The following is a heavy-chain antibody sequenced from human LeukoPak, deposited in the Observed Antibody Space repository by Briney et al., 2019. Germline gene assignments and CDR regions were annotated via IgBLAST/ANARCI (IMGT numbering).Heavy chain of an antibody. CDR3: ARMSYSGYVGYFDY. D-gene: IGHD5-12*01. CDR1: GGSISSYY. J-gene: IGHJ4*02. V-gene: IGHV4-59*01. Sequence: SETLSLTCTVSGGSISSYYWSWIRQPPGKGLEWIGYIYYSGSTNYNPSLKSRVTISVDTSKNQFSLKLSSVTAADTAVYYCARMSYSGYVGYFDYWGQGTLVTVSS. CDR2: IYYSGST.